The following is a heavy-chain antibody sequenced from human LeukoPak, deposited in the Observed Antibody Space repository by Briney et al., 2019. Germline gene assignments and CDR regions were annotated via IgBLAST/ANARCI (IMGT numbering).Heavy chain of an antibody. D-gene: IGHD4-17*01. CDR3: AKDRHGDLDS. Sequence: GGSLRLSCAGSGFSFGDYAFHWVRQSPGMGLEWVSGILRDGRSKGYADSVRGRFTISRDNAKNSLYLQMNSLRTEGTALYYCAKDRHGDLDSWGQGTLVTVSS. V-gene: IGHV3-9*01. CDR2: ILRDGRSK. J-gene: IGHJ4*02. CDR1: GFSFGDYA.